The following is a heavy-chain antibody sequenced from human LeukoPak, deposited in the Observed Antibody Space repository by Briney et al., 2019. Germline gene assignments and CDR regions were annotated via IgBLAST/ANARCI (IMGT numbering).Heavy chain of an antibody. CDR2: IYTSGST. V-gene: IGHV4-4*07. CDR1: GGSISSYY. D-gene: IGHD6-6*01. CDR3: ARESYSSSYLFDF. Sequence: TPSETLSLTCTVSGGSISSYYWSWIRQPAGKGLEWIGRIYTSGSTNYNPSLKSRVTMSVDTSKNQISLKVNSVTAADTAVYYCARESYSSSYLFDFWGQGTLVTVSS. J-gene: IGHJ4*02.